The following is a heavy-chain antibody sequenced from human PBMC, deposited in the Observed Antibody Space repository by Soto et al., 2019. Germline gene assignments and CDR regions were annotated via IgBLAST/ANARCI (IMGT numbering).Heavy chain of an antibody. D-gene: IGHD3-10*01. Sequence: QVQLLESGGGVVQPGRSLRLSCAASGFTFSSYGMHWVRQAPGKGLEWVAVIWYGGSNKYYADSVKGRFTISRDNSKNTLYTQMNSLTAEDTAVYYCARDSPMAYHYGMHVWGQGTTVTVSS. V-gene: IGHV3-33*01. CDR2: IWYGGSNK. J-gene: IGHJ6*02. CDR1: GFTFSSYG. CDR3: ARDSPMAYHYGMHV.